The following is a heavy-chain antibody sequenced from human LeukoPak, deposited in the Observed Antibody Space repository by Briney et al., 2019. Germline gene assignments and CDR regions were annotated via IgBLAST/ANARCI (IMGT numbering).Heavy chain of an antibody. CDR2: INHSGST. V-gene: IGHV4-34*01. CDR3: ATTPRGYCTSGVCYTVDY. J-gene: IGHJ4*02. Sequence: SETLSLTCAVYGGSFSGYYWSWIRQPPEKGLEWIGEINHSGSTNYNPSLKSRVTISVDTSKNQFSLKLSSVTAADTAVYYCATTPRGYCTSGVCYTVDYWGQGTLVTVSS. D-gene: IGHD2-8*01. CDR1: GGSFSGYY.